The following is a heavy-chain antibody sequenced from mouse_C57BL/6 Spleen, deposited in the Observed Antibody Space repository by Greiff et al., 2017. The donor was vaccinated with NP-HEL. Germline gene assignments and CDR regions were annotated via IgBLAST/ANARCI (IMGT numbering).Heavy chain of an antibody. J-gene: IGHJ2*01. CDR3: ARSCYYYGSGGDY. D-gene: IGHD1-1*01. V-gene: IGHV1-50*01. Sequence: VQLQQPGAELVKPGASVKLSCKASGYTFTSYWMQWVKQRPGQGLEWIGEIDPSDSYTNYNQKFKGKATLTVDTSSSTAYMQLSSLTSEDSAVYYCARSCYYYGSGGDYWGQGTTLTVSS. CDR2: IDPSDSYT. CDR1: GYTFTSYW.